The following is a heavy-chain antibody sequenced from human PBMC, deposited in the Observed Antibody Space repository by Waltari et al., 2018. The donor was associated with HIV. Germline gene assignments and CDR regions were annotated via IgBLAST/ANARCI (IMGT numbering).Heavy chain of an antibody. CDR3: AKGTLGSFYDSSGYLHY. CDR1: GFPFSSYV. V-gene: IGHV3-23*04. D-gene: IGHD3-22*01. CDR2: ISGSGGTT. J-gene: IGHJ4*02. Sequence: EVQLVESGGGLVQPGGSLRLPCAASGFPFSSYVLSWVRQAPGKGLEWVPGISGSGGTTYYADSVKGRLTISRDNSKNTLYLHMDSLRAEDTAVYYCAKGTLGSFYDSSGYLHYWGQGTLVTVSS.